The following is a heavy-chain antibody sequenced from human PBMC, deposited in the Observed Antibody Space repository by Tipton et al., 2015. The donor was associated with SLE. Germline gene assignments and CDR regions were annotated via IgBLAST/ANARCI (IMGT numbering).Heavy chain of an antibody. Sequence: TLSLTCTVSGGSISTGVYHWTWIRQPAGKGLEWIGRIYASGYTDYNPSLMSRVTMSVDTPKNQFSLNLTSVTAADTAVYFCARDQIYGVAFDAYDIWGQGTKVTVSS. J-gene: IGHJ3*02. D-gene: IGHD3-3*01. V-gene: IGHV4-61*02. CDR2: IYASGYT. CDR3: ARDQIYGVAFDAYDI. CDR1: GGSISTGVYH.